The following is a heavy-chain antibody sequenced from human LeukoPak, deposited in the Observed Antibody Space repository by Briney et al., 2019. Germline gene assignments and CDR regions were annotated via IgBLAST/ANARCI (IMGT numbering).Heavy chain of an antibody. CDR2: ISSSSSYI. V-gene: IGHV3-21*01. D-gene: IGHD6-19*01. Sequence: GGSLRLSCAASGFTFSSYAMSWVRQAPGKGLEWVSSISSSSSYIYYADSVKGRFTISRDNAKNSLYLQMNSLRAEDTAVYYCARDKYSSGWIFQHWGQGTLVTVSS. CDR1: GFTFSSYA. J-gene: IGHJ1*01. CDR3: ARDKYSSGWIFQH.